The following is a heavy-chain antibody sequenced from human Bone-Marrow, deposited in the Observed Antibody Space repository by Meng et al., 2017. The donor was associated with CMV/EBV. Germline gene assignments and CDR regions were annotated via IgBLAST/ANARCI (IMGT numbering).Heavy chain of an antibody. CDR3: ASLGSHPGLDY. CDR2: ISYDGSNK. V-gene: IGHV3-30-3*01. Sequence: GESLKISCAASGFTFSSYAMHWVRQAPGKGLEWVAVISYDGSNKYCADSVKGRFTISRDNSKNTLYLQMNSLRAEDTAVYYCASLGSHPGLDYWGQGTLVTVSS. D-gene: IGHD1-26*01. J-gene: IGHJ4*02. CDR1: GFTFSSYA.